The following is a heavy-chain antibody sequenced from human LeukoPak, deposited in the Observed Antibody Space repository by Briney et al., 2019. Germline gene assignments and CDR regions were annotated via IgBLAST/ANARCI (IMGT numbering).Heavy chain of an antibody. D-gene: IGHD3-22*01. J-gene: IGHJ4*02. CDR2: ISSSSSYI. V-gene: IGHV3-21*01. CDR1: GFTFSSYS. Sequence: GGSLGLSCAASGFTFSSYSMNWVRQAPGKGLEWVSSISSSSSYIYYADSVKGRFTISRDNAKNSLYLQMNSLRAEDTAVYYCARDLPTDYYDSSGYGFDYWGQGTLVTVSS. CDR3: ARDLPTDYYDSSGYGFDY.